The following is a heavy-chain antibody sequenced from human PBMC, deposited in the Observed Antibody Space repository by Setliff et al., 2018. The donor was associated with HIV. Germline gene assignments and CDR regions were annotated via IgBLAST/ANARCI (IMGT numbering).Heavy chain of an antibody. CDR1: GGSFSGY. D-gene: IGHD6-19*01. Sequence: SETLSLTCTVYGGSFSGYWTWIRQHPGKGLEWIGHMWYDGRIFYTPSLKSRITISVDTSKNQFSLKLTSVTAADMGVYYCARGRKKTLAVSGTRYFDFWGQGTLVTVSS. J-gene: IGHJ4*02. CDR3: ARGRKKTLAVSGTRYFDF. V-gene: IGHV4-34*01. CDR2: MWYDGRI.